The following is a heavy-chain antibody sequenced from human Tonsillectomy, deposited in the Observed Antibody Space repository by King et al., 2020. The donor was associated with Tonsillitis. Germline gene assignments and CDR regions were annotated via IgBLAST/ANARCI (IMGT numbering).Heavy chain of an antibody. V-gene: IGHV4-59*01. Sequence: LQLQESGPGLVKPSETLSLTCTVSGGSISSYYWSWIRQPPGKGLEWMGYFYYSGSTNYNPSLKSRVTISLDTSKNRFSLKLSSVTAADTAVYYCAREGVEVVAATPGYFDYWGQGTLVTVSS. CDR2: FYYSGST. D-gene: IGHD2-15*01. CDR3: AREGVEVVAATPGYFDY. CDR1: GGSISSYY. J-gene: IGHJ4*02.